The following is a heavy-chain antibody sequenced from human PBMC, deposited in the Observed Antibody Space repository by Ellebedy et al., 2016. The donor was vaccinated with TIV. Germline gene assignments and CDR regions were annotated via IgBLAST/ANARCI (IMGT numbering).Heavy chain of an antibody. CDR1: GGSISSYY. CDR2: IYYSGST. CDR3: ARLIAVTGTTDYFDY. J-gene: IGHJ4*02. V-gene: IGHV4-59*08. D-gene: IGHD6-19*01. Sequence: SETLSLTCTVSGGSISSYYWSWIRQPPGKGLEWIGYIYYSGSTNYNPSLKSRVTISVDTSKNQFSLKLSSVTAADTAVYYCARLIAVTGTTDYFDYWGQGTPVTVSS.